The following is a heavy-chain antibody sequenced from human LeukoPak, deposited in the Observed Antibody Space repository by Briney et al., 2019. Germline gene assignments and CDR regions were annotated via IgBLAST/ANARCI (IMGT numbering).Heavy chain of an antibody. D-gene: IGHD2-15*01. J-gene: IGHJ4*02. V-gene: IGHV1-18*01. CDR1: GYTFSSFG. Sequence: ASVKVSCKASGYTFSSFGISWVRQALGQGLEWMGWISVYNGDTNYAQKLQGRVTMTTDTSTSTAYMELRSLRSDDTAVYYCARACSGGSCYFDYWGQGTLVTVSS. CDR3: ARACSGGSCYFDY. CDR2: ISVYNGDT.